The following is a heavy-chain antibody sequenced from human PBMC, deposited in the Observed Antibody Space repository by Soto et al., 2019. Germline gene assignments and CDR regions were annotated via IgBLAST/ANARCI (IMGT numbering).Heavy chain of an antibody. CDR2: ISGNGEII. Sequence: PGGSLRLSCAASGFTFSDYYIHWIRRAPGKGLEWISYISGNGEIIQYADSVKGRFTISRDNAKNTLYLQMNSLRAEDTAVYYCARPHSSGYYYTYYFDYWGQGTLVTVSS. J-gene: IGHJ4*02. CDR3: ARPHSSGYYYTYYFDY. V-gene: IGHV3-11*04. CDR1: GFTFSDYY. D-gene: IGHD3-22*01.